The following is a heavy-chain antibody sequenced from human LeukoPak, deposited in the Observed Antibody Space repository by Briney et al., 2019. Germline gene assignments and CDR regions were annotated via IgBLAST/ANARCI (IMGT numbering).Heavy chain of an antibody. CDR2: IDPSDSYT. J-gene: IGHJ5*02. CDR3: ARSYDFWSGFDP. CDR1: GYSFTSYW. Sequence: GESLKISCKGSGYSFTSYWISWVRQMPGKGLEWMGRIDPSDSYTNYSPSFQGHVTISADKSISTAYLQWSSLKASDTAMYHCARSYDFWSGFDPWGQGTLVTVSS. V-gene: IGHV5-10-1*01. D-gene: IGHD3-3*01.